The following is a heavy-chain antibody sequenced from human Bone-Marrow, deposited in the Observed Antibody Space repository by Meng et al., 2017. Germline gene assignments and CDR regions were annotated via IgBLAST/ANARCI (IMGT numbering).Heavy chain of an antibody. CDR3: ARVDTAMVTLSLMSAFDI. D-gene: IGHD5-18*01. CDR1: GYSFTSYW. J-gene: IGHJ3*02. V-gene: IGHV5-51*01. Sequence: GESLKISCKGSGYSFTSYWIGWVRQMPGKGLEWMGIIYPGDSDTRYSPSFQGQVTISADKSISTAYLQWSSLKASDTAMYYCARVDTAMVTLSLMSAFDIWGQGTMVTVSS. CDR2: IYPGDSDT.